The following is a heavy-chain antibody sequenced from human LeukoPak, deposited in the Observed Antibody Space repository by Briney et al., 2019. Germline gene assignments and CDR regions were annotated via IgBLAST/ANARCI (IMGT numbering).Heavy chain of an antibody. J-gene: IGHJ4*02. D-gene: IGHD1-26*01. V-gene: IGHV4-4*07. CDR3: VRGGASLDY. CDR1: GGSISSHY. CDR2: IYTSGST. Sequence: SETLSLICTVSGGSISSHYWSWIRQSAGKGLEWIGRIYTSGSTNYNPSLKGRVTMSVDTSKNQFSLRLSSVTAADTAMYYCVRGGASLDYWGQGTLVTVSS.